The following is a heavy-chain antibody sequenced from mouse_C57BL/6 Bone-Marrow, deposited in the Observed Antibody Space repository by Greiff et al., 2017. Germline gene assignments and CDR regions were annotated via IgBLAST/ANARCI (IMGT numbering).Heavy chain of an antibody. Sequence: EVQRVESGGGLVKPGGSLKLSCAASGFTFSSYTMSWVRQTPEKRLEWVATNSGGGGNTYYPDSVKGRFTISRDNAKNTLYLQMSSLRSEDTALDHCAIHDCYPFDYWGQGTTLTFAS. J-gene: IGHJ2*01. CDR2: NSGGGGNT. CDR1: GFTFSSYT. V-gene: IGHV5-9*01. CDR3: AIHDCYPFDY. D-gene: IGHD2-3*01.